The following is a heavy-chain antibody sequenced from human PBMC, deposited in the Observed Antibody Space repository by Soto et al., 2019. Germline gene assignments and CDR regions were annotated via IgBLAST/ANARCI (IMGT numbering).Heavy chain of an antibody. J-gene: IGHJ5*02. V-gene: IGHV5-10-1*01. CDR3: ARHPGADIVVVQAARGFDP. CDR1: GYSFTSYW. CDR2: IDPSDSYT. Sequence: GESLKISCKGSGYSFTSYWISWVRQMPGKGLEWMGRIDPSDSYTNYSPSFQGHVTISADKSISTAYLQWSSLKASDTAMYYCARHPGADIVVVQAARGFDPWGQGTLVTVSS. D-gene: IGHD2-2*01.